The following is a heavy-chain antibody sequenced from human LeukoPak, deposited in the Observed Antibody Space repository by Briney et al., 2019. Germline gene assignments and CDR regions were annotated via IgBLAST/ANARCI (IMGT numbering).Heavy chain of an antibody. Sequence: PSETLSLTCGVSGGSISGTNWWSWVRQPPGQGLEWIGEISLRGLTNYNPSLRSRLTMSLDESKNQVSLNLTSVTAADTAVYYCSREGGPFSPFGFWGQGTLVSVHS. V-gene: IGHV4-4*02. J-gene: IGHJ4*02. CDR1: GGSISGTNW. CDR2: ISLRGLT. CDR3: SREGGPFSPFGF. D-gene: IGHD2-15*01.